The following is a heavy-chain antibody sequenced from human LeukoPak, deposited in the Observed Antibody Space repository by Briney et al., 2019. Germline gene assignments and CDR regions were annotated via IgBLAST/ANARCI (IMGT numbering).Heavy chain of an antibody. D-gene: IGHD3-22*01. CDR1: GFTFSTYW. CDR2: INSDESGT. V-gene: IGHV3-74*01. J-gene: IGHJ4*02. Sequence: GGSLRLSCAASGFTFSTYWMHWVRQTPGKGLVWVSRINSDESGTSYADSVKGVFTISRDNAKNTLYLQMNSLRAEDTAVYYCTRSTGNYYDSSAYYDYWGQGTLVTVSS. CDR3: TRSTGNYYDSSAYYDY.